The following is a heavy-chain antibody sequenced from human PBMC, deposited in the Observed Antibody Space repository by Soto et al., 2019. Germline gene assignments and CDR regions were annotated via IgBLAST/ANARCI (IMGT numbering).Heavy chain of an antibody. CDR2: IYFSGST. J-gene: IGHJ4*02. Sequence: SETLSLTCTVSGDSISSYHWSWIRQPPGKGLEWIGYIYFSGSTNYNPSLKSRITMSVDISKNQFSLKLSSVTAADTAIYYCARGLGGVIVPFDYWGQGTLVTVSS. D-gene: IGHD3-16*02. CDR1: GDSISSYH. V-gene: IGHV4-4*09. CDR3: ARGLGGVIVPFDY.